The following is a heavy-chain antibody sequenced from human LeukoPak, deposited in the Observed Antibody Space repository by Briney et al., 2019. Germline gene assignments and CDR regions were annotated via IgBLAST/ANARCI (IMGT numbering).Heavy chain of an antibody. V-gene: IGHV3-9*03. CDR1: GFHLHDYG. Sequence: SLRPPFSSSGFHLHDYGMQWVRQAPGQGLGWGLSSSWDGSSTGYAESVKGRFTISRDSAMNSLYLQMNSLRAEDMALYYCAKDRGNSRYYYYMDVWGRGTTVTVSS. J-gene: IGHJ6*03. D-gene: IGHD1-1*01. CDR2: SSWDGSST. CDR3: AKDRGNSRYYYYMDV.